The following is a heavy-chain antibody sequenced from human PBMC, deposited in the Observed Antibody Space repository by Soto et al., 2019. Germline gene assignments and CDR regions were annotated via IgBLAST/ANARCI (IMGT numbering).Heavy chain of an antibody. CDR3: ARDQGIAARRVLSPPWFDP. V-gene: IGHV3-7*05. D-gene: IGHD6-6*01. J-gene: IGHJ5*02. CDR1: GFTFSSYW. Sequence: PGGSLRLSCAASGFTFSSYWMSWVRQAPGKGLEWVANIKQDGSEKYYVDSVKGRSTISRDNAKNSLYLQMNSLRAEDTAVYYCARDQGIAARRVLSPPWFDPWGQGTLVTVSS. CDR2: IKQDGSEK.